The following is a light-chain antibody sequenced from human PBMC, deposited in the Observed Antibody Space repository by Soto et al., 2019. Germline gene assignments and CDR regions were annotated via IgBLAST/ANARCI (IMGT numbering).Light chain of an antibody. CDR3: QQYGSSLSLT. V-gene: IGKV3-20*01. J-gene: IGKJ5*01. CDR2: GAS. Sequence: EIELTQSPGTLSLSPGERVTLSCRASQSVSSSYLAWYQQKPGQAPRLLIYGASSRATGIPDRFSGSGSGTDFTLTISRLEPEDFAVYYCQQYGSSLSLTFGQGTRLENK. CDR1: QSVSSSY.